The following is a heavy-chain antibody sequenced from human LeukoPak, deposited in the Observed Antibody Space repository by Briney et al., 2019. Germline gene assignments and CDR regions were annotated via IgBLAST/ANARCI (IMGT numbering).Heavy chain of an antibody. CDR1: GFTFSSYG. J-gene: IGHJ4*02. CDR2: VSSSSSYI. Sequence: SGRSLRLSCAASGFTFSSYGMHWVRQAPGKGLEWVSSVSSSSSYIYYANSVKGRFTISRDNAKTSLYLQMNSLGVEDTAVYYCARWDRFHGVWGQGTLVTVSS. V-gene: IGHV3-21*01. CDR3: ARWDRFHGV. D-gene: IGHD1-14*01.